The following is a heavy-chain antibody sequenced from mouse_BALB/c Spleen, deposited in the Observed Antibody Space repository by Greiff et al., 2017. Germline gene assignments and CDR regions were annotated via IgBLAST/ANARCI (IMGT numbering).Heavy chain of an antibody. D-gene: IGHD1-2*01. Sequence: EVKLVESGPGLVKPSQSLSLTCSVTGYSITSGYYWNWIRQFPGNKLEWMGYISYDGSNNYNPSLKNRISITRDTSKNQFFLKLNSVTTEDTATYYCARADSYGYGGYWGQGTTLTVSS. CDR3: ARADSYGYGGY. J-gene: IGHJ2*01. V-gene: IGHV3-6*02. CDR2: ISYDGSN. CDR1: GYSITSGYY.